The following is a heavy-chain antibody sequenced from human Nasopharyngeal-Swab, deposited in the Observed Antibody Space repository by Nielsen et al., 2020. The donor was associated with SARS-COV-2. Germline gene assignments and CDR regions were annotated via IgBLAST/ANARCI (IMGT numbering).Heavy chain of an antibody. J-gene: IGHJ4*02. V-gene: IGHV4-59*01. Sequence: SETLSLTCTVSGGSISSYYWSWIRQPPGKGLEWIGYIYSSGSTNYNPSLKSRVTISVDTSKNQFSLKLSSVTAADTAVYYCARGLTDIVVVPAASYYFDYWGQGTLVTVSS. D-gene: IGHD2-2*01. CDR2: IYSSGST. CDR1: GGSISSYY. CDR3: ARGLTDIVVVPAASYYFDY.